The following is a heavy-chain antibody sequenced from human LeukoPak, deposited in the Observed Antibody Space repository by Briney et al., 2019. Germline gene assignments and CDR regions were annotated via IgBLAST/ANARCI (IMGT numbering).Heavy chain of an antibody. CDR1: GGSFSGYY. CDR3: ARAPEYYYDSSGYIN. CDR2: INHSGST. D-gene: IGHD3-22*01. V-gene: IGHV4-34*01. J-gene: IGHJ4*02. Sequence: SETLSLTCAVYGGSFSGYYWSWIRQPPGKGLEWIGEINHSGSTNYNPSLKSRVTISVDTSKNQFSLKLSSVTAADRAVYYCARAPEYYYDSSGYINWGQGTLVTVSS.